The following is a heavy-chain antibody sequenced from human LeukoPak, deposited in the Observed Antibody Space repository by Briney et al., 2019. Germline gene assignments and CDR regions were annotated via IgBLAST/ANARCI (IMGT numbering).Heavy chain of an antibody. D-gene: IGHD6-13*01. CDR2: ISAYNGNT. CDR3: ARALAFRSKIAAAANWFDP. V-gene: IGHV1-18*01. J-gene: IGHJ5*02. Sequence: ASVKVSCKASGYTFTSYGISWVRQAPGQGLEWMGWISAYNGNTNYAQKLQGRVTMTTDTSTSTAYMELRSLRSDDTAVYYCARALAFRSKIAAAANWFDPWGQGTLVTVSS. CDR1: GYTFTSYG.